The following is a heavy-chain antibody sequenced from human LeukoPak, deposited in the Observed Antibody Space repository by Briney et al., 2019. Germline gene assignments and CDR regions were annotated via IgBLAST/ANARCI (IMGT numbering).Heavy chain of an antibody. V-gene: IGHV4-59*01. CDR1: GGSINSYY. CDR3: ARSLRGVFDY. J-gene: IGHJ4*02. Sequence: SETLSLTCTVSGGSINSYYWSWIRQPPGKGLEWIGYIYYSGSTNYNPSLKSRVAISVDTSKNQFSLKLSSVTAADTAVYYCARSLRGVFDYWGQGTLVTVSS. D-gene: IGHD3-10*01. CDR2: IYYSGST.